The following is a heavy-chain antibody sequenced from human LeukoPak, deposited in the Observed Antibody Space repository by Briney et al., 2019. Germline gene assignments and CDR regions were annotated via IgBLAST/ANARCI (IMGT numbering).Heavy chain of an antibody. CDR1: RFTFSSYA. Sequence: GGSLRLSCAASRFTFSSYAMSWVRQAPGKGLEWVSGISGSGGSTYYADSVQGRFTISRDNSKNTLYLQMNSLRAEDTAVYYCARTGAYYDILTGLYAFDYWGQGTLVTVSS. CDR3: ARTGAYYDILTGLYAFDY. D-gene: IGHD3-9*01. V-gene: IGHV3-23*01. J-gene: IGHJ4*02. CDR2: ISGSGGST.